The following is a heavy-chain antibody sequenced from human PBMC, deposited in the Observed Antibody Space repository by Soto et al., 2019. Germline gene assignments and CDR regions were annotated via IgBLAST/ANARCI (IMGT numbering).Heavy chain of an antibody. Sequence: QVLLVQSGAEVKKPGASVKVSCKASGYTFTDYYIHWVRQAPGQGLEWMGWIDGDSGDTKYAQKFQDWVTMTRDTSINTAYMELSSLTSDATAVYYCARTPNNGRAGVYGMDVWGQGTTVTVSS. CDR1: GYTFTDYY. V-gene: IGHV1-2*04. J-gene: IGHJ6*02. D-gene: IGHD1-26*01. CDR2: IDGDSGDT. CDR3: ARTPNNGRAGVYGMDV.